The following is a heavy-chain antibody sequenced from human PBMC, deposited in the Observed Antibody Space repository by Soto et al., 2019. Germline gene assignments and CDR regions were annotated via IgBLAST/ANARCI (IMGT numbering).Heavy chain of an antibody. J-gene: IGHJ4*02. V-gene: IGHV3-30*18. CDR2: ISYDGSNI. Sequence: QVQLVESGGGVVQPGRSLRLSCAASGFTFSSYAMHWVRQAPGKGLEWVAVISYDGSNIYYAHSVKGRFTISRDNSKSTLYLQMNSLRAADTAVYYCAKGEYRSSWLYDYWGQGTLVTVSS. D-gene: IGHD6-13*01. CDR1: GFTFSSYA. CDR3: AKGEYRSSWLYDY.